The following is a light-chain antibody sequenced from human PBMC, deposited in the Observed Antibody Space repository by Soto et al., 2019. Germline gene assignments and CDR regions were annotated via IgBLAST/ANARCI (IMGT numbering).Light chain of an antibody. Sequence: QSALTQPASVSGSPGQSITISCTGTSSDIGTYNYVSWYQQHPGKAPKLMIYEVSDRPSGVSNRFSGSKSGNTASLTISGLLAEDEADYYCSSYRRGSALVFGGGTKLTVL. CDR3: SSYRRGSALV. CDR1: SSDIGTYNY. CDR2: EVS. J-gene: IGLJ3*02. V-gene: IGLV2-14*01.